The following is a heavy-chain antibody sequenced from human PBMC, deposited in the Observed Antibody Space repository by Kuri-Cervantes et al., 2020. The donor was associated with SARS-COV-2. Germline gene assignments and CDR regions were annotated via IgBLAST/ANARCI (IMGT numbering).Heavy chain of an antibody. Sequence: SETLSLTCTVSGGSITTFYWNWIRQPAGKGLEWIGRIYGSGSTKYNPSLKSRVTMSVDTSKNQFSLRVKSVSAADTAVYYCARGGGFFEPSLDSWGHGTRVTVSS. CDR1: GGSITTFY. CDR2: IYGSGST. J-gene: IGHJ5*01. D-gene: IGHD4-23*01. CDR3: ARGGGFFEPSLDS. V-gene: IGHV4-4*07.